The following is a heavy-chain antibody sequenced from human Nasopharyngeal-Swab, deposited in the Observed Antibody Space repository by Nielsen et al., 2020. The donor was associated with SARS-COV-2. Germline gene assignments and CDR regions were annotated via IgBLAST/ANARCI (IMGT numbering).Heavy chain of an antibody. J-gene: IGHJ6*03. D-gene: IGHD3-10*01. CDR3: ARESGRVGSYFYYYYYMDV. Sequence: WIRQPPGKGLEWIGEINHSGSTYYNPSLKSRVTISVDTSKNQFSLKLSSVTAADTAVYYCARESGRVGSYFYYYYYMDVWGKGTTVTVSS. CDR2: INHSGST. V-gene: IGHV4-34*09.